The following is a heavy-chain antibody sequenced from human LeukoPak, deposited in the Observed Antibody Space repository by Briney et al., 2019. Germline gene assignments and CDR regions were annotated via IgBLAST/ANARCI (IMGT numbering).Heavy chain of an antibody. D-gene: IGHD5-18*01. CDR2: IIPIFGTA. CDR3: ASNMGGTATARGRLDY. V-gene: IGHV1-69*13. Sequence: SVKVSCKASGGTFSSYAISWVRQAPGQGLEWMGGIIPIFGTANYAQKFQGRVTITADESTSTAYMELSSLRSEDTAVYYCASNMGGTATARGRLDYWGQGTLVTVSS. J-gene: IGHJ4*02. CDR1: GGTFSSYA.